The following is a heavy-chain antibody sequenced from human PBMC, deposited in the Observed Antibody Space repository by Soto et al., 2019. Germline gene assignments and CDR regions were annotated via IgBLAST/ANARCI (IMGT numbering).Heavy chain of an antibody. CDR1: GGSFSGYY. V-gene: IGHV4-34*01. D-gene: IGHD2-2*02. CDR2: INHSGST. CDR3: ARGNYCSSTSCYTVTTDY. J-gene: IGHJ4*02. Sequence: PSETLSLTCAVYGGSFSGYYWSWIRQPPGKGLEWIGEINHSGSTNYIPSLKSRVTISVDTSKNQFSLKLSSVTAADTAVYYCARGNYCSSTSCYTVTTDYWGQGTLVTVSS.